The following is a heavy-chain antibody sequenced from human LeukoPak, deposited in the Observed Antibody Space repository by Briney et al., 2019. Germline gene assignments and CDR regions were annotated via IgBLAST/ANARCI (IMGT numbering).Heavy chain of an antibody. V-gene: IGHV4-39*01. Sequence: KPSETLSLTCTASGGSISNKYWTWIRQPPGKGLEWIGSIYYTGNTYYNPSLKSRVTISVDTSKNQFSLKLSSVTAADTAVYYCVRHQEGMVRGVLYYMDVWGTGTTVTISS. J-gene: IGHJ6*03. CDR3: VRHQEGMVRGVLYYMDV. CDR2: IYYTGNT. CDR1: GGSISNKY. D-gene: IGHD3-10*01.